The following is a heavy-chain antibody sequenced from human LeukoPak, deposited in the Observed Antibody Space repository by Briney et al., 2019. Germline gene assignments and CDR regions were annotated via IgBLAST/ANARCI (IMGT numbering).Heavy chain of an antibody. D-gene: IGHD4-17*01. V-gene: IGHV1-18*01. Sequence: ASVKVSCKASGYTFTSYGISWVRQAPGQGLEWMGWISAYNGNTNYAQKFQGRVTITADKSTSTAYMELSSLRSEDTAVYYCARGDYAPYYYYYYYMDVWGKGTTVTVSS. CDR1: GYTFTSYG. CDR2: ISAYNGNT. CDR3: ARGDYAPYYYYYYYMDV. J-gene: IGHJ6*03.